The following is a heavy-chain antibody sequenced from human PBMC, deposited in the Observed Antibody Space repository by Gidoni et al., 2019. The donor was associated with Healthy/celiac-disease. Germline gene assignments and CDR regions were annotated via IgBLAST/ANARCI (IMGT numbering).Heavy chain of an antibody. J-gene: IGHJ4*02. CDR2: IYYSGSTYYNPSLNSGST. CDR3: ARGEEDTAMVTLFDY. D-gene: IGHD5-18*01. Sequence: QVQLQESGPGLVKPSQTLSLTCTVSGGSISSGGYYWHWIRQHPGKGLEWIGNIYYSGSTYYNPSLNSGSTYYNPSLKSRVTISIDTSKNQFSLKLSSVTAADTAMYYCARGEEDTAMVTLFDYWGQGTLVTVSS. CDR1: GGSISSGGYY. V-gene: IGHV4-31*03.